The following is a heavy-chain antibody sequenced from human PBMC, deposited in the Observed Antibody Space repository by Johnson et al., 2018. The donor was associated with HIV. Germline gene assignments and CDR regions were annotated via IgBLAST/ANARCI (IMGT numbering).Heavy chain of an antibody. V-gene: IGHV3-23*04. CDR3: ARHSTSSTMGAFDI. Sequence: VQLVESGGGVVKPGGSLRLSCEASGFSFSAYYMTWIRQAPGKGLEWVSAISGSGGSTYYADSVKGRFTISRDNSKNTLYLQMNSLRAEDTAVYYCARHSTSSTMGAFDIWGQGTMVTVSS. J-gene: IGHJ3*02. CDR2: ISGSGGST. CDR1: GFSFSAYY. D-gene: IGHD6-6*01.